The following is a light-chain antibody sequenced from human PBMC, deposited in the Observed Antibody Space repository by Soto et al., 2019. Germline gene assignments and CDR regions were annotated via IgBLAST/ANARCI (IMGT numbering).Light chain of an antibody. CDR3: QEYNSAGR. J-gene: IGKJ1*01. CDR1: QSVNTW. CDR2: DAS. Sequence: DIQMTQSPSTLSASVGDRVTIACRASQSVNTWLAWYQKKPGKAPKLLIYDASNLQGGVPSRFSGSGSGTEFTLTISSLQPDDFATYYCQEYNSAGRFGQGTKV. V-gene: IGKV1-5*01.